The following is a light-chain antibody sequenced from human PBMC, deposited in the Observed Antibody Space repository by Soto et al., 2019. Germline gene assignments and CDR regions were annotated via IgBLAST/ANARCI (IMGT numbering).Light chain of an antibody. CDR2: GAS. V-gene: IGKV3-20*01. CDR1: QSVSTNY. Sequence: SVLTQSPGTLSLSPGERAPLSCRASQSVSTNYLAWYQQKPGQAPRLLIYGASNRATGIPDRFSGSGSGTDFTLTISRLEPEDFAVYYCQQYGSSGTFGQGTKVDIK. J-gene: IGKJ1*01. CDR3: QQYGSSGT.